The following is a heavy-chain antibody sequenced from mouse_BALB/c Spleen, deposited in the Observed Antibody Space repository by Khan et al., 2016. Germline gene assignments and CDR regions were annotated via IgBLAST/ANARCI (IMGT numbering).Heavy chain of an antibody. CDR3: GRGDGHNAK. CDR1: GYTFTTYS. V-gene: IGHV1-4*01. J-gene: IGHJ3*02. Sequence: QVQLQQSGAELARPGASVKMSCKASGYTFTTYSMQWVKQRPGQGLEWIGYINPSSNYSNYNQKFKDKATLTADKSYSTAYMQLSSLTYEDTAVYCCGRGDGHNAKWGQGSLVTVSA. D-gene: IGHD2-3*01. CDR2: INPSSNYS.